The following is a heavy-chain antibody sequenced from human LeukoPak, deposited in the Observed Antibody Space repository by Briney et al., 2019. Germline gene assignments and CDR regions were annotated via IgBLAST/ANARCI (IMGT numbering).Heavy chain of an antibody. CDR2: IYHSGST. CDR1: GGSISSSNW. CDR3: ARVLLWFGGLYFDY. D-gene: IGHD3-10*01. V-gene: IGHV4-4*02. Sequence: SETLSLTCAVSGGSISSSNWWSWVRQPPGKGLEWIGEIYHSGSTNYDPSLKSRVTISVDKSKNQFSLKLSSVTAADTAVYYCARVLLWFGGLYFDYWGQGTLVTVSS. J-gene: IGHJ4*02.